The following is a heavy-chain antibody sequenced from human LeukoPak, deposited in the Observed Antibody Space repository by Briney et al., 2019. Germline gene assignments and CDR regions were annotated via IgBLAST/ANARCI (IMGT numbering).Heavy chain of an antibody. CDR1: GFTFSSYA. V-gene: IGHV3-30*01. J-gene: IGHJ4*02. CDR2: ISYDGSNK. Sequence: GGSLRLSCAASGFTFSSYAMHWVRQAPGKGLEWVAVISYDGSNKYYADSVKGRFTISRDNSKNALYLQMNSLRAEDTAVYYCARDSSRGSRYNWNLRGGDYWGQGTLVTVSS. CDR3: ARDSSRGSRYNWNLRGGDY. D-gene: IGHD1-20*01.